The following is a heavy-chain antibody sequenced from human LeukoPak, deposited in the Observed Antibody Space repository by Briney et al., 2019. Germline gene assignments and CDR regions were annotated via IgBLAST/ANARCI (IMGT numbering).Heavy chain of an antibody. CDR3: ARGITMIVVVMSYYMDV. Sequence: SETLSLTCTVSGGSISSYYWSWIRQPPGKGLEWIGYIYYSGSTNYNPSLKSRVTISVDTSKNQFSLKLGSVTAADTAVYYCARGITMIVVVMSYYMDVWGKGTTVTVSS. CDR2: IYYSGST. V-gene: IGHV4-59*01. J-gene: IGHJ6*03. D-gene: IGHD3-22*01. CDR1: GGSISSYY.